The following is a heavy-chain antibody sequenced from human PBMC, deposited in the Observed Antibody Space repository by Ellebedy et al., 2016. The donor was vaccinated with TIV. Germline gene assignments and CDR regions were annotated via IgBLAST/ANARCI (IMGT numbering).Heavy chain of an antibody. CDR2: IYYSGST. CDR3: ARPRTGGDAFDI. Sequence: SETLSLXCTVSGGSISSSSYYWGWIRQPPGKGREWIGSIYYSGSTYYNPSLKSRVTISVDTSKNQFSLKLSSVTAADTAVYYCARPRTGGDAFDIWGQGTMVTVSS. CDR1: GGSISSSSYY. D-gene: IGHD1-14*01. J-gene: IGHJ3*02. V-gene: IGHV4-39*01.